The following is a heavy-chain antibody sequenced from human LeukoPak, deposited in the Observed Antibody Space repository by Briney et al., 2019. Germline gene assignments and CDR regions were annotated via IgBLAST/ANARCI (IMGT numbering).Heavy chain of an antibody. D-gene: IGHD6-13*01. CDR2: ISYDGSNK. J-gene: IGHJ4*02. V-gene: IGHV3-30-3*01. Sequence: GGSLRLSCAASGFTFSSYAMHWVRQAPGKGLEWVAVISYDGSNKYYADSVKGRSTISRDNSKNTLYLQMSSLRAEDTAVYYCARDVGGIAAAGTLADYWGQRTLVTVSS. CDR1: GFTFSSYA. CDR3: ARDVGGIAAAGTLADY.